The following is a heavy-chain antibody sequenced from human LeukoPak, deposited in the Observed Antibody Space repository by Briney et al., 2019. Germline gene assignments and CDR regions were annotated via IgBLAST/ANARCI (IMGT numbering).Heavy chain of an antibody. D-gene: IGHD4-17*01. CDR3: AKDVYGDYGGPDY. CDR1: GFPFSTFSTYA. Sequence: GGPLRLSCAASGFPFSTFSTYAMSWVRQAPGKGLEWVSSIRASDGSTYYADSVKGRFAISRDNSKNTLYLQMNSLRGEDTAVYYCAKDVYGDYGGPDYWGQGTLVTVSS. V-gene: IGHV3-23*01. J-gene: IGHJ4*02. CDR2: IRASDGST.